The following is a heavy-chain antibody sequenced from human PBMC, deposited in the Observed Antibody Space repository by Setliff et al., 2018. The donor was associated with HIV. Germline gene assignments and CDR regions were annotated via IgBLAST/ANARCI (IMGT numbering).Heavy chain of an antibody. D-gene: IGHD6-13*01. CDR1: GGTFSTYA. J-gene: IGHJ6*03. Sequence: ASVKVSCKASGGTFSTYAISWVRQAPGQGLEWMGGIIPIFGTTNYAQKFQGRVTITADDSTSTACMELTSLRSEDTAVYYCARDPDRVRGIYYYYMDVWGQVTTVTVSS. CDR2: IIPIFGTT. CDR3: ARDPDRVRGIYYYYMDV. V-gene: IGHV1-69*13.